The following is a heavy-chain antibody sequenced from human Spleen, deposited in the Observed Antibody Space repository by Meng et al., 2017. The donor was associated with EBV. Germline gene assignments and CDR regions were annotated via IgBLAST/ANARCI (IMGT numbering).Heavy chain of an antibody. CDR1: GYTFNSYA. D-gene: IGHD3-10*01. Sequence: QIQLMQSGPEVKKHGASVKVSCKASGYTFNSYAITWVRQAPGQGLEWMGWISTYSDHTNYAQNLQGRVTMTTDTFTSTAYMELRSLTSDDTAVYYCARAGHYGSGSNWGQGTLITVSS. CDR2: ISTYSDHT. J-gene: IGHJ4*02. V-gene: IGHV1-18*01. CDR3: ARAGHYGSGSN.